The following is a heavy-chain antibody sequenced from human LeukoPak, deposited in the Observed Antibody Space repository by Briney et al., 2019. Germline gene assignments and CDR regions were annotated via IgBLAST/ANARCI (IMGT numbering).Heavy chain of an antibody. CDR1: GYTFTGYY. CDR2: INPNSGGT. V-gene: IGHV1-2*06. D-gene: IGHD6-13*01. CDR3: ARECIAAAGTGDY. Sequence: ASVKVSCKASGYTFTGYYMHWVRQAPGQGLEWMGRINPNSGGTNYAQKFQGRVTMTRDTSISTAYMELSRLRSDDTAVHYCARECIAAAGTGDYWGQGTLVTVSS. J-gene: IGHJ4*02.